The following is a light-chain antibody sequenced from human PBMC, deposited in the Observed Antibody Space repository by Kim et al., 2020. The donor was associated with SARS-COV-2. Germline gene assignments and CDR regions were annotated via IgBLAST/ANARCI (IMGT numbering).Light chain of an antibody. CDR3: QQYDTSAALT. J-gene: IGKJ4*01. Sequence: EIVLTQSPGTLSLSPGERATLSCRASQSLSSTYLAWYQQRPGQAPSLLIYGASNRATDIPDRFSGSGSGTDFTLTISRLEPEDFAVYYCQQYDTSAALTFGGGTKLEI. CDR2: GAS. CDR1: QSLSSTY. V-gene: IGKV3-20*01.